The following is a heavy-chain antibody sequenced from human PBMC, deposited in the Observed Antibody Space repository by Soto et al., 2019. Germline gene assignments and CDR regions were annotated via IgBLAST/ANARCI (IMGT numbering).Heavy chain of an antibody. CDR1: GDSVSSNSAA. J-gene: IGHJ6*02. Sequence: SQTLSLTCAISGDSVSSNSAAWNWIRQSPSRGLEWLGRTYYRSKWYNDYAVSVKRRITINPDTSKNQFSLQLNSVTPEDTAVYYCARDLYCSGGSCFGYYYYGMDVWGQGTTVTVSS. V-gene: IGHV6-1*01. D-gene: IGHD2-15*01. CDR3: ARDLYCSGGSCFGYYYYGMDV. CDR2: TYYRSKWYN.